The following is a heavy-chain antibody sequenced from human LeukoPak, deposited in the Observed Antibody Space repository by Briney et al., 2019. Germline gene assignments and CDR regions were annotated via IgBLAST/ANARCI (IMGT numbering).Heavy chain of an antibody. V-gene: IGHV3-15*07. CDR1: GFTFSNAW. J-gene: IGHJ5*02. D-gene: IGHD3-22*01. CDR2: IRSNSDGGTI. Sequence: GGSLRLSCATSGFTFSNAWMNWARQAPGKGLEWVGRIRSNSDGGTIDYAAPVKGRFTLSRDDSKTTLYLQMNSLQTEDTAVYYCATDFYDSTWGQGTLVTVSS. CDR3: ATDFYDST.